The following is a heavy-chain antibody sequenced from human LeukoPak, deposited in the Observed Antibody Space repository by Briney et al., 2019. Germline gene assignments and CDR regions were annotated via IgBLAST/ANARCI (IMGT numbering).Heavy chain of an antibody. J-gene: IGHJ4*02. D-gene: IGHD3-10*01. V-gene: IGHV4-34*01. Sequence: SETLSLTCAVYGGSFSAYYWSWIRQPPGKGLEWIGEINHSGSTNYNPSLKSRVTISVDTSKNQFSLKLSSVTAADTAVYYCARQTSRRYYGSGSARGFDYWGQGTLVTVSS. CDR3: ARQTSRRYYGSGSARGFDY. CDR1: GGSFSAYY. CDR2: INHSGST.